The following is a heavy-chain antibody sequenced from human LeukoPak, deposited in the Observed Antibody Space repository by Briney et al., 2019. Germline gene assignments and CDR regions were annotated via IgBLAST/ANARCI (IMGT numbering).Heavy chain of an antibody. Sequence: ASVKVSCKASGYTFTGYYMHWVRQAPGQGLEWMGWINPNSGGTNYAQKFQGRVTMTRNTSISTAYMELSSLRSEDTAVYYCARGPPARGYYYYYMDVWGKGTTVTISS. CDR2: INPNSGGT. J-gene: IGHJ6*03. CDR3: ARGPPARGYYYYYMDV. CDR1: GYTFTGYY. D-gene: IGHD3-10*01. V-gene: IGHV1-2*02.